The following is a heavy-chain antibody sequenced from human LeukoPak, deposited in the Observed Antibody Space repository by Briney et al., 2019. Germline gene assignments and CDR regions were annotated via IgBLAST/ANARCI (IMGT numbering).Heavy chain of an antibody. CDR2: IRYDGSNK. J-gene: IGHJ5*02. V-gene: IGHV3-30*02. CDR3: AKDKPEWYNWKNWFDP. CDR1: GFTFSSYG. Sequence: TGGSLRLSCAASGFTFSSYGMHWVRQAPGKGLEWVAFIRYDGSNKYYADSVKGRFTISRDNSKNTLYLQMNSLRAEDTAVYYCAKDKPEWYNWKNWFDPWGQGTLVTVSS. D-gene: IGHD1-20*01.